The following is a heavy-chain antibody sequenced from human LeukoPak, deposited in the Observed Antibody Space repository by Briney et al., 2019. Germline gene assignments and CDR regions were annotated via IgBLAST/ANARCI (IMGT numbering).Heavy chain of an antibody. D-gene: IGHD3-22*01. J-gene: IGHJ4*02. CDR3: AKDPNDSSGSHPYY. Sequence: PGGSLRLSCAASGFTFSGYGMHWVRQAPGKGLEWETFISYDGSNKYYADSVNGRFTISRDNSKNTLYLQMNSLRAEDTAVYYCAKDPNDSSGSHPYYWGQGTLVTVSS. CDR2: ISYDGSNK. CDR1: GFTFSGYG. V-gene: IGHV3-30*18.